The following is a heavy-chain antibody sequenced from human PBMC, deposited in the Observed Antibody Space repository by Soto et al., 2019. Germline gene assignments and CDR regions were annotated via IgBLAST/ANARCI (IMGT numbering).Heavy chain of an antibody. CDR1: GGSFSGYY. V-gene: IGHV4-34*01. D-gene: IGHD3-3*01. CDR2: INHSGST. Sequence: PSETLSLTCAVYGGSFSGYYWSWIRQPPGKGLEWIGEINHSGSTNYNPSLKSRVTISVDTSKNQFYLKLSSVTAEDTAVYYCARDSPLRSQINYYGMDVWGQGNTVT. CDR3: ARDSPLRSQINYYGMDV. J-gene: IGHJ6*02.